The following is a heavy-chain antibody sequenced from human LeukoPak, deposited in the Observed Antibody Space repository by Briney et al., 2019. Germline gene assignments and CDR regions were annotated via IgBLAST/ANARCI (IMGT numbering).Heavy chain of an antibody. CDR3: AGPSMVRGTEYYYYGMDV. D-gene: IGHD3-10*01. CDR1: GGTFSSYA. J-gene: IGHJ6*02. Sequence: ASVKVSCKASGGTFSSYAISWVRQAPGQGLEWMGGIIPIFGTANYAQKFQGRVTITADESTCTAYMELSSLRSEDTAVYYCAGPSMVRGTEYYYYGMDVWGQGTTVTVSS. CDR2: IIPIFGTA. V-gene: IGHV1-69*13.